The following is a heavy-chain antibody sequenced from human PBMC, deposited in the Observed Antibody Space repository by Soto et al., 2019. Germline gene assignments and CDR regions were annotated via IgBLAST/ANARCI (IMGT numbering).Heavy chain of an antibody. J-gene: IGHJ6*03. CDR1: GGSFSGYY. V-gene: IGHV4-34*01. D-gene: IGHD2-15*01. Sequence: PETLSLTSAVYGGSFSGYYWSWIRQPPGKGREWIGEINHSGSTNYNPLLTGRATITVDAHKNQFYQRLSSVTAADTAVYYCARTKGCSGGSCYGLRVPARENYYYMDIWGKGTTGTVSS. CDR3: ARTKGCSGGSCYGLRVPARENYYYMDI. CDR2: INHSGST.